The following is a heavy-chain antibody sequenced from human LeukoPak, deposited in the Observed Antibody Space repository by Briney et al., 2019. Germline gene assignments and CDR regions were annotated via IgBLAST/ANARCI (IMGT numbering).Heavy chain of an antibody. CDR2: IRESGGGT. J-gene: IGHJ1*01. D-gene: IGHD2-15*01. CDR1: GFTFSSYA. Sequence: GGSLRLSCAASGFTFSSYAMSWVRQAPGKGLEWVAAIRESGGGTYYADSVKGRFTISRDNSKNTLYLEMNSLRAEDTAVYYCARDSVGYQGGQGTLVTVS. CDR3: ARDSVGYQ. V-gene: IGHV3-23*01.